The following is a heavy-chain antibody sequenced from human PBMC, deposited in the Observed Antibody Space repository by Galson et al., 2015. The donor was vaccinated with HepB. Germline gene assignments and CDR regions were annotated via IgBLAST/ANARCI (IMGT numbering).Heavy chain of an antibody. V-gene: IGHV3-48*02. CDR2: ISSSSSTI. D-gene: IGHD5-18*01. CDR3: ATTTAGYSYDPWGVR. J-gene: IGHJ4*02. CDR1: GFTFSSYS. Sequence: SLRLSCAASGFTFSSYSMNWVRQAPGKGLEWVSYISSSSSTIYYADSVKGRFTISRDNAKNSLYLQMNSLRDEDTAVYYCATTTAGYSYDPWGVRWGQGTLVTVSS.